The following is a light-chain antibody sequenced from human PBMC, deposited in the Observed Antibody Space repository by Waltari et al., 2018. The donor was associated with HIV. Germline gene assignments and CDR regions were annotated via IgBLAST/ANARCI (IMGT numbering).Light chain of an antibody. CDR3: QQYDTSLGS. CDR1: QSVSSSF. CDR2: GAS. V-gene: IGKV3-20*01. J-gene: IGKJ2*03. Sequence: EVVLTQSPGPLSLSPGERATLSCRASQSVSSSFLAWYQQKPGQAPRLHIYGASNRATGIPDRFSGSGSGTDFTLTINRLEPEDFAVYYCQQYDTSLGSFGQGTKLEIK.